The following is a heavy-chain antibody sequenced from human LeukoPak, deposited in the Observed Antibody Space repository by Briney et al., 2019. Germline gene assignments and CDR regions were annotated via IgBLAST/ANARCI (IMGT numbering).Heavy chain of an antibody. CDR3: AKEDYGDYGREFDY. Sequence: PGGSLRLSCVVSGLSFGNHWMHWVRHVPGQGPVWVAHITNDGRETAYADSVKGRFTVSRDYDKSTVYLEMHSLRVDDAAVYYCAKEDYGDYGREFDYWGQGTLVTVSS. D-gene: IGHD4-17*01. CDR1: GLSFGNHW. CDR2: ITNDGRET. J-gene: IGHJ4*02. V-gene: IGHV3-74*03.